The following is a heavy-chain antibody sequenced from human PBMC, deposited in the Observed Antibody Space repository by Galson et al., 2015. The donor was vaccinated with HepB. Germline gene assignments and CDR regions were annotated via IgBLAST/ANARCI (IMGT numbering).Heavy chain of an antibody. CDR1: GYMFTSYG. V-gene: IGHV1-18*01. Sequence: SVKVSCKASGYMFTSYGITWVRQAPGQGLEWMGRITAYNGNTNYVKKLQGRVTMTTDTSTSTAYMELRSLRSDDTAVYYCAAGENYYDSSGYYYYGMDVWGQGTTVTVSS. CDR3: AAGENYYDSSGYYYYGMDV. CDR2: ITAYNGNT. J-gene: IGHJ6*02. D-gene: IGHD3-22*01.